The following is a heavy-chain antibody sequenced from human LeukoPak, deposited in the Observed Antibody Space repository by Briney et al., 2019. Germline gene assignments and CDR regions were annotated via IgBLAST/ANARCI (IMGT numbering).Heavy chain of an antibody. V-gene: IGHV3-9*01. D-gene: IGHD1-14*01. CDR3: AKELTGGFDY. Sequence: SGGFLRVSCAASGFTFDDYAMHWVRQAPGKGLEWVSGISWNSGSIGYADSVKGRFTISRDNAKNSLYLQMNSLRAEDTALYYCAKELTGGFDYWGQGTLVTVSS. CDR2: ISWNSGSI. CDR1: GFTFDDYA. J-gene: IGHJ4*02.